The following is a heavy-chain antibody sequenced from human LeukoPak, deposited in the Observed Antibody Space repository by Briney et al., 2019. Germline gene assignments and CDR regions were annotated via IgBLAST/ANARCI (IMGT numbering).Heavy chain of an antibody. CDR3: AKAAPYYDILTGYPDY. CDR1: GFTFDHYT. CDR2: ISWDGGST. Sequence: GSLSLSCAASGFTFDHYTMHWVRQAPGKGLEWVSLISWDGGSTYYADSVKGRFTISRDNSKYSLYLQMNSLRTEDTALYYCAKAAPYYDILTGYPDYWGQGTLVTVSS. J-gene: IGHJ4*02. V-gene: IGHV3-43*01. D-gene: IGHD3-9*01.